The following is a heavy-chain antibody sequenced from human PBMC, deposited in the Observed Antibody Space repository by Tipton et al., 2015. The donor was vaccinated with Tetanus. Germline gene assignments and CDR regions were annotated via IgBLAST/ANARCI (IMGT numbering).Heavy chain of an antibody. CDR2: IYYSGSA. CDR3: ARGSDIVVVPGVTRADWFDP. Sequence: TLSLTCSVSGGSINSTDDYWSWVRQPPGKGLEWIGYIYYSGSAYYKPSLKSRAAISVDASKNQFSLKLTSVTAADTAMYYCARGSDIVVVPGVTRADWFDPWGQGALVTVSS. J-gene: IGHJ5*02. D-gene: IGHD2-2*01. V-gene: IGHV4-30-4*01. CDR1: GGSINSTDDY.